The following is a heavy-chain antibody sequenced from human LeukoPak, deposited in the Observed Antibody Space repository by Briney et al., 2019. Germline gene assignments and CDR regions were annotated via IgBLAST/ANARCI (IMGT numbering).Heavy chain of an antibody. D-gene: IGHD1-20*01. V-gene: IGHV4-59*01. CDR1: GGSISSYY. CDR3: ARGITGVDY. CDR2: IYYSGST. J-gene: IGHJ4*02. Sequence: SETLSLTCTVSGGSISSYYWSWLRQPPGKGLEWIGYIYYSGSTNYNPSLKSRGTISVDTSKNQFSLKLSSVTAADTAVYYCARGITGVDYWGQGTLVTVSS.